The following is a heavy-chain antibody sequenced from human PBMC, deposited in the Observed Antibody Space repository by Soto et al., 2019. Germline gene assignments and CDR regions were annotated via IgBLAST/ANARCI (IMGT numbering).Heavy chain of an antibody. V-gene: IGHV3-30*18. CDR3: AKDRGHYYYYYGMDV. D-gene: IGHD3-10*01. CDR2: ISYDGSNK. J-gene: IGHJ6*02. Sequence: VQLVESGGGVVQPGRSLRLSCAASGFTFSSYGMHWVRQAPGKGLEWVAVISYDGSNKYYADSVKGRFTISRDNSKNTLYLQMNSLRAEDTAVYYCAKDRGHYYYYYGMDVWGQGTTVTVSS. CDR1: GFTFSSYG.